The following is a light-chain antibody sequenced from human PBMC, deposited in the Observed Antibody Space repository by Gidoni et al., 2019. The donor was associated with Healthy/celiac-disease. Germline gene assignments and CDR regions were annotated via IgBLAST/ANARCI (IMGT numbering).Light chain of an antibody. V-gene: IGLV3-21*02. CDR2: DDS. Sequence: SYVLTQPPSASVAPGQTARITCGGNHIGSKSVHWYQQKPGQAPVLVVYDDSDRPSGIPERFSGSNSGNTATLTISRVEAGDEADYYCQVWDSSSDLPVFGGGTKLTVL. CDR3: QVWDSSSDLPV. J-gene: IGLJ3*02. CDR1: HIGSKS.